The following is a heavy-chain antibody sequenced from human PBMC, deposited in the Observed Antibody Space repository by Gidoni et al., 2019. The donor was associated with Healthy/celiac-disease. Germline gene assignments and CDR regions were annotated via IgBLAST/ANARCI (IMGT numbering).Heavy chain of an antibody. CDR3: AKDLWGRDGFDY. CDR2: SSGSGGST. CDR1: GFPFSSYA. D-gene: IGHD1-26*01. Sequence: EVQLLESGGGLVQPGGSLRLSCAASGFPFSSYAMSWVRQAPGKGLEWVSASSGSGGSTYYADSVKGRFTISRDNSKNTLYLQMNSLRAEDTAVYYCAKDLWGRDGFDYWGQGTLVTVSS. V-gene: IGHV3-23*01. J-gene: IGHJ4*02.